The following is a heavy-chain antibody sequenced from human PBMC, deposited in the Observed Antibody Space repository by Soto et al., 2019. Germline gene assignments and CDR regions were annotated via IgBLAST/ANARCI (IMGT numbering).Heavy chain of an antibody. J-gene: IGHJ4*02. CDR2: IIPLYGTV. CDR3: ARVRVIRGVNPRPFGL. CDR1: GGTFNSYG. D-gene: IGHD3-10*01. Sequence: QDHLAQSGAEVKKPGSSVTVSCKASGGTFNSYGISWVRQAPGQGLDWMGVIIPLYGTVNYAQKFQGRVSITPDKSTSTAYMDLSSLRSYDPGVDYCARVRVIRGVNPRPFGLWGQGTLVTVSS. V-gene: IGHV1-69*06.